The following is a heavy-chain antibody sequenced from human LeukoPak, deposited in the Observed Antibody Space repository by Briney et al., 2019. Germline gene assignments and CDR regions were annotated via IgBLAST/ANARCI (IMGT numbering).Heavy chain of an antibody. CDR2: IDPSDSYT. Sequence: GESLKSSCKGSGYSFTSHWISWVRQMPGKGLEWMGNIDPSDSYTNYSPSFQGHVTISADKSISTAYLQWSSLKASDTAMYYCAKLTPYCSGGSCTYYYYGMDVWGQGTTVTVSS. CDR1: GYSFTSHW. CDR3: AKLTPYCSGGSCTYYYYGMDV. D-gene: IGHD2-15*01. V-gene: IGHV5-10-1*01. J-gene: IGHJ6*02.